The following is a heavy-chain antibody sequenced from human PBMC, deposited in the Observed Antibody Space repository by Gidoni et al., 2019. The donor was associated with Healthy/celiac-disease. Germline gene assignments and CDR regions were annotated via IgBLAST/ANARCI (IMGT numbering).Heavy chain of an antibody. V-gene: IGHV1-18*01. CDR3: ARDNRVATGSGWLFFQDY. J-gene: IGHJ4*02. CDR1: GYTFTSYG. D-gene: IGHD5-12*01. Sequence: QVQLVQSGAEVKKPGASVKVSCTASGYTFTSYGISWVRQAPGQGLEWMGWISAYNGNTNYAQKLQGRVTMTTDTSTSTAYMELRSLRSDDTAVYYCARDNRVATGSGWLFFQDYWGQGTLVTVSS. CDR2: ISAYNGNT.